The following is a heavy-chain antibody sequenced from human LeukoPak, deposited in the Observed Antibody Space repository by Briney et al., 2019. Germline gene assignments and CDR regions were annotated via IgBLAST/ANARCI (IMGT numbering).Heavy chain of an antibody. J-gene: IGHJ4*02. CDR2: INWNGGST. Sequence: GGSLRLSCAASGFTFDDYGMSWVRQAPGKGLEWVSGINWNGGSTGYADSVKGRFTISRDNAKNSLYLQMNRLRAEDTALYYCARLIVVVPAAIGYFDYWGQGTLVTVSS. V-gene: IGHV3-20*04. CDR3: ARLIVVVPAAIGYFDY. D-gene: IGHD2-2*02. CDR1: GFTFDDYG.